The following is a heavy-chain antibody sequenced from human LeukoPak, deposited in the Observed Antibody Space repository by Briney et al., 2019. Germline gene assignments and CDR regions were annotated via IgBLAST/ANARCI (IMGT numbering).Heavy chain of an antibody. CDR3: TRFNSNTKWFDP. CDR2: TYYRSKWFN. Sequence: SRTLSLTCAISGDSVSSNSAAWNWIRQSPSRGLEWLGRTYYRSKWFNDYAVSVQSRITNNPDTSKNQFSLQLNSVTAEDTAVYYCTRFNSNTKWFDPWGQGTLVTVSS. CDR1: GDSVSSNSAA. V-gene: IGHV6-1*01. D-gene: IGHD3-3*01. J-gene: IGHJ5*02.